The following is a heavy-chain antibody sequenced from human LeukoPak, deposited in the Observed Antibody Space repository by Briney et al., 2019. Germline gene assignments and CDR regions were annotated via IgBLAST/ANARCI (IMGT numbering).Heavy chain of an antibody. V-gene: IGHV3-7*01. Sequence: GGSLRLSCAASGFTFSSDWMSCVRQAPGKGLEWVAKIKQDGSEKYYVDSVKGRFTISRDNDKNSLYLQMNSLRADDTAVYYCARVLIDGLQPAIDYWGQGTLVTVSS. CDR2: IKQDGSEK. D-gene: IGHD5-24*01. J-gene: IGHJ4*02. CDR1: GFTFSSDW. CDR3: ARVLIDGLQPAIDY.